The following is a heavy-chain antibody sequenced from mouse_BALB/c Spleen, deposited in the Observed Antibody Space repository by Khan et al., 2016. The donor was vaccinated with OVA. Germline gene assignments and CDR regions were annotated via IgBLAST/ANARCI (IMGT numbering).Heavy chain of an antibody. J-gene: IGHJ3*01. CDR1: GFTFSPYS. V-gene: IGHV5-6*01. CDR2: ISSDGDYT. CDR3: APHLTGSFAY. Sequence: EVQLQESGGDLVKSGGSLKLSCAASGFTFSPYSMSWVRQTPDKRLEWVATISSDGDYTYYPDSVKGRFNISRDNAKNTLYLQMSSLKSEDTAIYYWAPHLTGSFAYWGQGTLVTVSA. D-gene: IGHD4-1*01.